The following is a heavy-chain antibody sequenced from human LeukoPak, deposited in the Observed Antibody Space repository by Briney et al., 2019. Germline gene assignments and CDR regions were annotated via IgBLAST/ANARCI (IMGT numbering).Heavy chain of an antibody. V-gene: IGHV4-34*01. D-gene: IGHD6-19*01. CDR1: GGSLSGYY. Sequence: SETLSLTCAVYGGSLSGYYRSWIRQPPGKGLEWIGEINHSGSTNYHPSLKSRVTISVDTSKNQFSLKLSSVTAADTAVYYCARGSGWHDYWGQGTLVTVSS. CDR3: ARGSGWHDY. CDR2: INHSGST. J-gene: IGHJ4*02.